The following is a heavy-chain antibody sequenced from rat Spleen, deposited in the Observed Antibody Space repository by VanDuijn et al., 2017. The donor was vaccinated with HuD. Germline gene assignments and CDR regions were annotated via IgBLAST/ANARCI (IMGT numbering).Heavy chain of an antibody. CDR1: GITFNNYW. J-gene: IGHJ2*01. CDR3: SPLPGYNLDH. D-gene: IGHD1-4*01. Sequence: EVQLVESGGGRVQPGRSLRLSCVAAGITFNNYWMTLIRQAPGKWLEWVASISNIGDTYYSDSVKGRFSISRDNAKSTLYLQMNSLRSEDTATYYCSPLPGYNLDHWGQGVMVTVSS. V-gene: IGHV5-31*01. CDR2: ISNIGDT.